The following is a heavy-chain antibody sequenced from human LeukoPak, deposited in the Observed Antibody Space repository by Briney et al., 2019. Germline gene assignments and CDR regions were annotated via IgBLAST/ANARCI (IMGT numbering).Heavy chain of an antibody. CDR3: ARRDIVVVPPTGFDP. CDR1: GDSISSSSYY. Sequence: SETLSLTCTASGDSISSSSYYWGWIRQPPGKGLEWIGSIYYSGSTYYNPSLKSRVTISVDTSKNQFSLKLNSVTAADTAVYYCARRDIVVVPPTGFDPWGQGTLVTVSS. CDR2: IYYSGST. D-gene: IGHD2-2*01. V-gene: IGHV4-39*01. J-gene: IGHJ5*02.